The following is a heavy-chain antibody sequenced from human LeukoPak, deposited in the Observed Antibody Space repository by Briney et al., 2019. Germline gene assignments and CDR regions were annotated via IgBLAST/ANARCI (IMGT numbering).Heavy chain of an antibody. CDR3: ARRSSTSCYDY. CDR2: ISTDGGSP. D-gene: IGHD2-2*01. V-gene: IGHV3-64*01. Sequence: AGGSLRLSCAASGFTFSSYAMHWVRQAPGRGLEYVSAISTDGGSPYYANSVKGRFTISRDNSKNTLYLQMGSLRAEDMAVYYCARRSSTSCYDYWGQGTLVTVSS. CDR1: GFTFSSYA. J-gene: IGHJ4*02.